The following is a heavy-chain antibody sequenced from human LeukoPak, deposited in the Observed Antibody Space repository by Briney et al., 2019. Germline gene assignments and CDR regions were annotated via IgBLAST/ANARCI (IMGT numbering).Heavy chain of an antibody. CDR1: GFTFSSYA. CDR3: ARGYTSLY. CDR2: ISYDGSNK. Sequence: PGRSLRLSCAASGFTFSSYAMHWVRQAPGKGLEWVAVISYDGSNKYYADSVKGRFTISRDNSKNTLYLQMNSLRAEDTAVYYCARGYTSLYWGQGTLVTVSS. V-gene: IGHV3-30-3*01. J-gene: IGHJ4*02. D-gene: IGHD6-13*01.